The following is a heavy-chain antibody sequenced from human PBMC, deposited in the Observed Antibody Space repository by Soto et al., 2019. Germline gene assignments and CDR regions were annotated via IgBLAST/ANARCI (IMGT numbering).Heavy chain of an antibody. V-gene: IGHV2-5*02. CDR3: VQSRCGGDCLQSYSSHSYYGLDV. CDR1: GFSFSSIGEG. CDR2: IYWDDDK. D-gene: IGHD2-21*02. J-gene: IGHJ6*02. Sequence: QITLKESGPTLVKPTQTLTLTCTFPGFSFSSIGEGVGWIRQPPGKALEWLALIYWDDDKRYSPSLKSRLTITKDTSKSQVVPKMPNMDPVDTATYYCVQSRCGGDCLQSYSSHSYYGLDVWGQGTTVSVSS.